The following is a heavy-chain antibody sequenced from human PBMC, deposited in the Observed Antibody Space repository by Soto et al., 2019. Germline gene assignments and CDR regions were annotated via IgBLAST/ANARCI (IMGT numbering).Heavy chain of an antibody. V-gene: IGHV3-33*01. Sequence: HPGGSLRLSCAASGFTFSSYGMHWVRQAPGKGLEWVAVIWYDGSNKYYADSVKGRFTISRDNSKNTLYLQMNSLRAEDTAVYYCARGVKTAMVTSPSVFDYWGQGTLVTVSS. CDR1: GFTFSSYG. CDR2: IWYDGSNK. D-gene: IGHD5-18*01. J-gene: IGHJ4*02. CDR3: ARGVKTAMVTSPSVFDY.